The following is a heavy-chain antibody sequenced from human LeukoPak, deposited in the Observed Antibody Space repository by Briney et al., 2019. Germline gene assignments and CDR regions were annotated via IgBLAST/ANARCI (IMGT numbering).Heavy chain of an antibody. CDR1: GGSFSGYY. CDR3: ARTRRTYYYYYYYMDV. CDR2: INHSGST. J-gene: IGHJ6*03. V-gene: IGHV4-34*01. Sequence: IPSETLSLTCAVYGGSFSGYYWSWIRQPPGKGLERIGEINHSGSTNYNPSLKSRVTISVDTSKNQFSLKLSSVTAADTAVYYCARTRRTYYYYYYYMDVWGKGTTVTVSS.